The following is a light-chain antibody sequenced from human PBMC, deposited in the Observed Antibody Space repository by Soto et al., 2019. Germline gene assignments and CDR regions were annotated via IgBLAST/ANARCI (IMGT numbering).Light chain of an antibody. CDR2: KAS. Sequence: DIQMTQSPSAQSASVVDRVIITCLASQSITDWLAWYQHKPGRAPRLLIYKASSLESGVSSRFSGSKSGTEFTLTISSLEADDFATYYCQQYKSYPWTFGQGTKVDIK. CDR3: QQYKSYPWT. V-gene: IGKV1-5*03. CDR1: QSITDW. J-gene: IGKJ1*01.